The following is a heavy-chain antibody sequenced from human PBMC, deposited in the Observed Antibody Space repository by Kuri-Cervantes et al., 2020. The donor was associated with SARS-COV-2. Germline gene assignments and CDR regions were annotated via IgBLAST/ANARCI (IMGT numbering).Heavy chain of an antibody. CDR2: LKSKTDGGTT. D-gene: IGHD5-24*01. V-gene: IGHV3-15*01. CDR1: GFTFSNAW. Sequence: GESLKISCAASGFTFSNAWMSWVRQAPGKGLEWIGRLKSKTDGGTTDYAAPVKGRFTISRDNSKNTLYLQMNSLRVEDTAVYFCARDRGRMTTTQGYWGQGTLVTVSS. J-gene: IGHJ4*02. CDR3: ARDRGRMTTTQGY.